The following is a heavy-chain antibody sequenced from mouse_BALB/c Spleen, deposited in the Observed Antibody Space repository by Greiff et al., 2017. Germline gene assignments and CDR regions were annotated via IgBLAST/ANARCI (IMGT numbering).Heavy chain of an antibody. D-gene: IGHD2-4*01. CDR1: GFTFSSYA. Sequence: EVHLVESGGGLVKPGGSLKLSCAASGFTFSSYAMSWVRQSPEKRLEWVAEISSGGSYTYYPDTVTGRFTISRDNAKNTLYLEMSSLRSEDTAMYYCARVFYYDYDVYWYLDVWGAGTTVTVSS. CDR3: ARVFYYDYDVYWYLDV. V-gene: IGHV5-9-4*01. CDR2: ISSGGSYT. J-gene: IGHJ1*01.